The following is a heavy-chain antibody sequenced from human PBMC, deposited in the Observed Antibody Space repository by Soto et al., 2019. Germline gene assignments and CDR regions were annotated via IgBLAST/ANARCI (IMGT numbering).Heavy chain of an antibody. J-gene: IGHJ4*02. CDR3: ARELRTYYDFSSGFQY. V-gene: IGHV4-39*07. CDR2: IYYSGST. D-gene: IGHD3-3*01. CDR1: GGSISSSSYY. Sequence: PSETLSLTCTVSGGSISSSSYYWGWIRQPPGKGLEWIGSIYYSGSTYYNPSLKSRVTISVDTSKNQFSLKLSSVTAADTAVYYCARELRTYYDFSSGFQYWGQGPLVTVSS.